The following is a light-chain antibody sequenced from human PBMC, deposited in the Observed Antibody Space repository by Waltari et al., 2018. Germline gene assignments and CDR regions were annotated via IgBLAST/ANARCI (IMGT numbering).Light chain of an antibody. Sequence: RVTITCRASQDISSHLAWYQQIPGKAPKLLIYAASTLQSGVPSRFGGSGSGTDFTLTISSLQPEDFATFYCLQLYSYPLTFGGGTKVGIK. CDR2: AAS. CDR1: QDISSH. CDR3: LQLYSYPLT. J-gene: IGKJ4*01. V-gene: IGKV1-9*01.